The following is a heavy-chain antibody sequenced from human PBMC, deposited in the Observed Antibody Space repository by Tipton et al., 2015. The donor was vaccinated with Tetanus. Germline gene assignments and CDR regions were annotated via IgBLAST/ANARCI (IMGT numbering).Heavy chain of an antibody. Sequence: TLSLTCTVSGGSISSYYWSWIRQPPGKGLEWIGYIYYSGSTNYNPSLKSRVTISIDTSKKQFSLNLSSVTAADTAVYFCGRCPYGGVSGTLYYWGQGILVTVSS. V-gene: IGHV4-59*01. J-gene: IGHJ4*02. CDR2: IYYSGST. CDR1: GGSISSYY. CDR3: GRCPYGGVSGTLYY. D-gene: IGHD4-23*01.